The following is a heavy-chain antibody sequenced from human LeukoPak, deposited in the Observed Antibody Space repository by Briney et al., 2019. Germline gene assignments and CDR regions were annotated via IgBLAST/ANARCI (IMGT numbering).Heavy chain of an antibody. CDR3: ARPAARGTYYYYMDV. D-gene: IGHD3-16*01. CDR2: IYSGGST. V-gene: IGHV4-39*01. CDR1: GGSISSSTYY. J-gene: IGHJ6*03. Sequence: SETLSLTCTVSGGSISSSTYYWGWIRQPPGKGLEWIGTIYSGGSTYYNLSLKSRVTMSVDTSKDQFSLKLSSVTAADTAVYYCARPAARGTYYYYMDVWGKGTTVTVSS.